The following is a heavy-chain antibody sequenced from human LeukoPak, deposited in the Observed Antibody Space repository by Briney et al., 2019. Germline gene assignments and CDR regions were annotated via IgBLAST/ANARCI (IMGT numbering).Heavy chain of an antibody. CDR2: INPNSGGT. CDR1: GYTFTGYY. D-gene: IGHD3-3*01. J-gene: IGHJ6*02. CDR3: ATGPYYDFWSGSGMDV. V-gene: IGHV1-2*02. Sequence: ASVKVSCKASGYTFTGYYMHWVRQAPGQGLEWMGWINPNSGGTNYAQKFQGRVTMTRDTSISTAYMELSRLRSDDTAVYYCATGPYYDFWSGSGMDVWGQGTTVTVSS.